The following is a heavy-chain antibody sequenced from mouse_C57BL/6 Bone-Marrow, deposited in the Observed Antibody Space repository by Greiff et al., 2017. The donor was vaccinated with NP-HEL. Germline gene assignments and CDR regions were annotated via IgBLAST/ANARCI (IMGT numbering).Heavy chain of an antibody. CDR2: ISNGGGST. D-gene: IGHD1-1*01. Sequence: EVKVEESGGGLVQPGGSLKLSCAASGFTFSDYYMYWVRQTPEKRLEWVAYISNGGGSTYYPDTVKGRFTISRDNAKNTLYLQMSRLKSEDTAMYYCARHDYYGSSYDYWYFDVWGTGTTVTVSS. CDR1: GFTFSDYY. CDR3: ARHDYYGSSYDYWYFDV. V-gene: IGHV5-12*01. J-gene: IGHJ1*03.